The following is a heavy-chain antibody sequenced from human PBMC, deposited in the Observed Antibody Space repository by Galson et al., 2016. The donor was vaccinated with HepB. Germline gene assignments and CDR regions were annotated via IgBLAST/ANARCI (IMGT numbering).Heavy chain of an antibody. CDR3: ARDPSSGIGNWFDP. J-gene: IGHJ5*02. D-gene: IGHD5-12*01. V-gene: IGHV3-21*01. CDR2: ISSSSSSK. CDR1: GFTFSSYS. Sequence: SLRLSRAASGFTFSSYSMNWVRQAPGKGLEWVSSISSSSSSKYYADSVKGRFTISRDNAQNSLYLQMNSLRAEDTAVYYCARDPSSGIGNWFDPWGQGTLVTVSS.